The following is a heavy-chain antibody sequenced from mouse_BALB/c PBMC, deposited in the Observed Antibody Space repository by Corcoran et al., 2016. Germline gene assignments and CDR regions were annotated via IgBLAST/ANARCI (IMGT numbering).Heavy chain of an antibody. CDR2: INTYTGEP. CDR3: ARRFTTAFDY. CDR1: GYTFTNYG. D-gene: IGHD1-2*01. Sequence: QIQLVQSGPELKKPGETVKISCKASGYTFTNYGMNWVKQAPGKGLKWMGWINTYTGEPTYADDFKGRFAFSLETSASTAYLQINNLKNEDMATYFCARRFTTAFDYWGYGTTLTVSS. J-gene: IGHJ2*01. V-gene: IGHV9-1*02.